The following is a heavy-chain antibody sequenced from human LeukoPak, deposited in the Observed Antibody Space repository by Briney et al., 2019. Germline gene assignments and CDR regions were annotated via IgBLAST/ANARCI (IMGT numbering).Heavy chain of an antibody. CDR1: GGSISSGDYY. D-gene: IGHD3-9*01. CDR3: ARRYYDILTGYYNGPDY. J-gene: IGHJ4*02. CDR2: IYYSGST. Sequence: SETLSLTCTVSGGSISSGDYYWSWIRQPPGKGLEWIGYIYYSGSTYYNPSLKSRVTISVDTSKNQFSLKLSSVTAADTAVYYCARRYYDILTGYYNGPDYWGQGTLVTVSS. V-gene: IGHV4-30-4*01.